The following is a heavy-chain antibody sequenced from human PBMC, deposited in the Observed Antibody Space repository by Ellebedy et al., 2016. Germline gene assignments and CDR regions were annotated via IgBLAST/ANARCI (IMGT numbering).Heavy chain of an antibody. D-gene: IGHD3-9*01. Sequence: SETLSLTXTVSGGSISSYYWSWIRQPPGKGLEWIGYIYYSGSTNYNPSLKSRVTISVDTSKNQFSLKLSSVTAADTAVYYCARHGDFDWSQEAFDIWGQGTMVTVSS. CDR1: GGSISSYY. CDR3: ARHGDFDWSQEAFDI. V-gene: IGHV4-59*08. J-gene: IGHJ3*02. CDR2: IYYSGST.